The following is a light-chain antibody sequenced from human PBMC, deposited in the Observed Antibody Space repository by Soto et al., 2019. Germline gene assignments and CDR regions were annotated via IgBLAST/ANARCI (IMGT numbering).Light chain of an antibody. CDR3: QKYNSAPTWT. V-gene: IGKV1-39*01. J-gene: IGKJ1*01. Sequence: DIQMTQSPSSLSASVGDRFNITCRSSHNIKNYLNWYQQKPGKAPKLLIYVASSLQSGVPSRFSGSGSGTDFTLTISSVQSEDVATYYCQKYNSAPTWTFGQGTKVDIK. CDR2: VAS. CDR1: HNIKNY.